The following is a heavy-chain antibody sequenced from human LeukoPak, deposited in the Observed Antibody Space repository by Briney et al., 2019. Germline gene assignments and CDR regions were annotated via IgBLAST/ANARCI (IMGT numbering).Heavy chain of an antibody. CDR2: IHNSGST. V-gene: IGHV4-59*02. J-gene: IGHJ3*02. D-gene: IGHD1-26*01. CDR1: GGSVRSYY. Sequence: SETLSLTCTVSGGSVRSYYWSWIRQPPGEGLEWIAYIHNSGSTNYNPSLKSRVTISVDTSKNQFSLKLRSVTAADTAVYYCVRDWEGFNFDIWGQGTMVTVPS. CDR3: VRDWEGFNFDI.